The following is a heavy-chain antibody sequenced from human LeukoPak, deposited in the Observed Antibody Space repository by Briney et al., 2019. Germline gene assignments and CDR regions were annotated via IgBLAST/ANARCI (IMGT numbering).Heavy chain of an antibody. Sequence: SETLSLTCTVSGGPISSVGYYWSWIRQHPGRGLEWIGYIYCSGSTYYNPSLKSRVTISVDTSKNQFSLKLSSVTAADTAMYYCARDTDDTSGYYYRAFDIWGQGTMLTVSS. D-gene: IGHD3-22*01. CDR3: ARDTDDTSGYYYRAFDI. J-gene: IGHJ3*02. CDR2: IYCSGST. CDR1: GGPISSVGYY. V-gene: IGHV4-31*03.